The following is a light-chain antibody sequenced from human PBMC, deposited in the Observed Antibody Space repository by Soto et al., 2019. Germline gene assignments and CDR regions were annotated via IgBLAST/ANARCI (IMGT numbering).Light chain of an antibody. CDR3: QQANSSPLT. V-gene: IGKV1-12*01. J-gene: IGKJ4*01. CDR2: AAS. CDR1: QDISTW. Sequence: DIQMTQSPSSVSASVGDRVTITCRASQDISTWFAWYQQKPGKAPKLLIYAASSLEGGVPSRFSGSGSGTDFTLTISSLQPEDFATYYCQQANSSPLTFGGGTKVEIK.